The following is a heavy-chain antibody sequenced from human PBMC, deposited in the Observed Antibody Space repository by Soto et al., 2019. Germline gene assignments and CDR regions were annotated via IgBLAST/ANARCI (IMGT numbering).Heavy chain of an antibody. D-gene: IGHD1-1*01. CDR3: VRGDNWKEEASDY. Sequence: QVQLVESGGGVVQPGRSLRLSCAASGFMFSNHGMHLVRQAPCKWLEWVAVIWSDGNNRYYSDSLKGRFTISRDNSKKMVYLQMNSMRAEETAVYYCVRGDNWKEEASDYWGQGTLVTVSS. CDR2: IWSDGNNR. CDR1: GFMFSNHG. J-gene: IGHJ4*02. V-gene: IGHV3-33*01.